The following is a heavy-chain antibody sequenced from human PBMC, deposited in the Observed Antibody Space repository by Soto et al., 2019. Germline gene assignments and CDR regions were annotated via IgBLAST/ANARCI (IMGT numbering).Heavy chain of an antibody. V-gene: IGHV4-59*01. J-gene: IGHJ6*02. Sequence: SETLSLTCTVSGGSISSYYWSWIRQPPGKGLEWIGYIYYSGSTNYNPSLKSRVTISVDTSKNQFSLKLSSVTAADTAVYYCARDKPTYDILTGPYGMDVWDQGTTVTVSS. CDR3: ARDKPTYDILTGPYGMDV. CDR2: IYYSGST. CDR1: GGSISSYY. D-gene: IGHD3-9*01.